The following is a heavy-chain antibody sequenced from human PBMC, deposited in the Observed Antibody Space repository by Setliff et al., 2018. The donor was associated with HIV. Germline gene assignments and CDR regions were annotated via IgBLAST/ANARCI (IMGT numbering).Heavy chain of an antibody. J-gene: IGHJ6*03. D-gene: IGHD3-10*01. V-gene: IGHV3-72*01. CDR1: GFTFSDHY. CDR2: TRNKVNSYTT. CDR3: ARGRLLWSGSYYYYYMDV. Sequence: SCAASGFTFSDHYMDWVRQAPGKGLEWVGRTRNKVNSYTTEYAASVKGRFTISRDDSKNSLYLQMNSLKTEDTAVYYCARGRLLWSGSYYYYYMDVWGKGTTVTVSS.